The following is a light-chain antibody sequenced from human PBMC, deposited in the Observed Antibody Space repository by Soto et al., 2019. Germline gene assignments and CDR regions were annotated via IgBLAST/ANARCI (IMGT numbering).Light chain of an antibody. CDR3: GTWDTSLNAPV. CDR2: DHN. CDR1: SSNIGKNY. J-gene: IGLJ7*01. V-gene: IGLV1-51*01. Sequence: QSVLTQPPSVSAAPGQKVTISCSGSSSNIGKNYVSWYQQLPGTAPKLLIYDHNKRPSGIPDRFSGSKSGTSATLGITGLQTGDEADYYCGTWDTSLNAPVFGGGTQLTVL.